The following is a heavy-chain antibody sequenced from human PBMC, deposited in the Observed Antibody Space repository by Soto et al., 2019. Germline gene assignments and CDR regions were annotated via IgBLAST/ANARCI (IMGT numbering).Heavy chain of an antibody. CDR2: IYYGGSA. V-gene: IGHV4-39*01. J-gene: IGHJ4*02. CDR3: ARHFSVDYFDY. Sequence: PSETLSLTCTVSGASIDNGDHYWGWIRRAPGKGLEWIGTIYYGGSAFYNPSLKSRVYLPVDTSQNQFSLKLGSVTAADTAVYYCARHFSVDYFDYWGQGALVTVSS. CDR1: GASIDNGDHY.